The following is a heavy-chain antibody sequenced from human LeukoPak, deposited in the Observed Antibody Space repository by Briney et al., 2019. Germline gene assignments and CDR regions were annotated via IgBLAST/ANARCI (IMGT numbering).Heavy chain of an antibody. CDR3: ARDKIEGHSNFDN. CDR1: GFPLSRYW. Sequence: GGSLRLSFAAPGFPLSRYWMARVRRPPGRGPGWVPHIKQDEREQYYVSSVKGRFTISRDNAKNSLYLQMYSLRAEDTAIYYCARDKIEGHSNFDNWGQGTLVIVSS. D-gene: IGHD2/OR15-2a*01. V-gene: IGHV3-7*03. CDR2: IKQDEREQ. J-gene: IGHJ4*02.